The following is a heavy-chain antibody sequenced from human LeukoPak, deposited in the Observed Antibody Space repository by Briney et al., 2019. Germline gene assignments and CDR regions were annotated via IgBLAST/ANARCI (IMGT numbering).Heavy chain of an antibody. CDR2: INWNGGST. CDR3: ARDFNHSSST. CDR1: GFTFDDYG. V-gene: IGHV3-20*04. Sequence: AGGSLRLSCAASGFTFDDYGMSWVRRAPGKGLEWVSGINWNGGSTGYADSVKGRFTISRDNAKNSLYLQMNSLRAEDTALYYCARDFNHSSSTWGQGTLVTVSS. D-gene: IGHD6-6*01. J-gene: IGHJ4*02.